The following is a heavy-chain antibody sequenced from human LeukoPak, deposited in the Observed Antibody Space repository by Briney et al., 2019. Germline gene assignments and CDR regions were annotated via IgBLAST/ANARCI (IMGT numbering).Heavy chain of an antibody. CDR1: GFTFSNYW. D-gene: IGHD6-19*01. Sequence: GGSLRLSCAASGFTFSNYWMSWVRQAPGKGLEWVANIKPDGSEKYYVDSVKGRFTISRDNAKNSLYLQMNSLRAEDTAVYYCAREQWLRYWGQGTLVTVSP. CDR2: IKPDGSEK. V-gene: IGHV3-7*01. CDR3: AREQWLRY. J-gene: IGHJ4*02.